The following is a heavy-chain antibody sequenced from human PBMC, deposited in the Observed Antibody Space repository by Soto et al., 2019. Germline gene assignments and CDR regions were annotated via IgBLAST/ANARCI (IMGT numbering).Heavy chain of an antibody. V-gene: IGHV4-31*03. CDR3: ARDRDSNFHSFDY. CDR2: IYYSGST. CDR1: GGSISSGGYY. J-gene: IGHJ4*02. Sequence: SETLSLTCTVSGGSISSGGYYWSWIRQHPGKGLEWIGYIYYSGSTYYNPSPKSRVTISVDTSKNQFSLKLSSVTAADTAVYYCARDRDSNFHSFDYWGQGTLVTVSS. D-gene: IGHD4-4*01.